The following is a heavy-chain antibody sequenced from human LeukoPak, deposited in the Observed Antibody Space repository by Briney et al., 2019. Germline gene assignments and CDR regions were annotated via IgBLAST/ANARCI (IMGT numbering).Heavy chain of an antibody. CDR2: ISSNGGST. D-gene: IGHD3-10*01. Sequence: QPGGSLRLSCAASGFTFSSFGMSWVRQAPGKGLEYVSAISSNGGSTYYANSVKGRFTISRDNSKNTLYLQMGSLRAEDMAVYYCARDLPVWFGELSYSLDYWGQGTLVTVSS. J-gene: IGHJ4*02. CDR3: ARDLPVWFGELSYSLDY. CDR1: GFTFSSFG. V-gene: IGHV3-64*01.